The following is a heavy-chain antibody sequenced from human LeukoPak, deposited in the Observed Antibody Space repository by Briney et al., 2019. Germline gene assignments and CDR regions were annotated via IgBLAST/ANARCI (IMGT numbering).Heavy chain of an antibody. D-gene: IGHD3-22*01. CDR3: ARSPFYYDSSAVDY. CDR1: GYTFTSYD. J-gene: IGHJ4*02. Sequence: ASVKVSCKASGYTFTSYDINWVRQATGQGLEWMGWMNPNSGNTGYAQKFQGRVTMTRNTSISTAYMELSRLRSDDPAVYYCARSPFYYDSSAVDYWGQGTLVTVSS. V-gene: IGHV1-8*01. CDR2: MNPNSGNT.